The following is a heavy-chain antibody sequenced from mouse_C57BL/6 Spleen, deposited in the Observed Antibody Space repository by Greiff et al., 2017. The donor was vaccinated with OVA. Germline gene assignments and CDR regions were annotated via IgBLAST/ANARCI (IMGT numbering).Heavy chain of an antibody. V-gene: IGHV1-82*01. D-gene: IGHD1-1*01. J-gene: IGHJ2*01. Sequence: LVEPGASVKISCKASGYAFSSSWMNWVKQRPGKGLEWIGRIYPGDGDTNYNGKFKGKATLTADKSSSTAYMQLSSLTSEDSAVYFCAREWDGSSSFDYWGQGTTLTVSS. CDR2: IYPGDGDT. CDR3: AREWDGSSSFDY. CDR1: GYAFSSSW.